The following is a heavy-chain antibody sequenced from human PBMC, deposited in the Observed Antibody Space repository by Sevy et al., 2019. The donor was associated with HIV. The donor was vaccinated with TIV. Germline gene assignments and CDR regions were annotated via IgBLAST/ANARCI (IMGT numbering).Heavy chain of an antibody. Sequence: ASVKVSCKASGYTFTSYGISWVRQAPGQGLEWMGWISAYNGNTNYAQKLQGRVTMTTDTSTSTAYMELRSLSSEDTAVYYYATDRDCIAGDTTYYYYCGTYVWGQGTTVTVSS. D-gene: IGHD1-26*01. J-gene: IGHJ6*02. V-gene: IGHV1-18*01. CDR2: ISAYNGNT. CDR1: GYTFTSYG. CDR3: ATDRDCIAGDTTYYYYCGTYV.